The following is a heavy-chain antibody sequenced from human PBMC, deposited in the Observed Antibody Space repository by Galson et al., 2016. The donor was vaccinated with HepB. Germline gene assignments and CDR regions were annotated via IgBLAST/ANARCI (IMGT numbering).Heavy chain of an antibody. CDR3: ARPVSADEGLGN. CDR2: IKPDGTTK. J-gene: IGHJ4*02. V-gene: IGHV3-7*01. Sequence: SLRLSCAASGFSFGNSWMTWVRQAPEKGLEWVANIKPDGTTKNYVGSVRGRFTIARDNAKNSLYLQMNSLRPEDTATYYCARPVSADEGLGNWCQGTLVTVSS. D-gene: IGHD2-8*01. CDR1: GFSFGNSW.